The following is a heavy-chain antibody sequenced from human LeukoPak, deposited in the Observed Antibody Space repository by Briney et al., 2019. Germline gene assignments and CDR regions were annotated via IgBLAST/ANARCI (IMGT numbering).Heavy chain of an antibody. Sequence: GGSLRLSCAASGFTFSSYSMNWVRQAPGKGLEWVANTNQDGSEKYYADSVKGRFTISRDNAKNSLYLQMNGLRAEDTAVYYCAKQLSSNANWGQGTLVTVSS. CDR3: AKQLSSNAN. J-gene: IGHJ4*02. CDR2: TNQDGSEK. D-gene: IGHD5-18*01. V-gene: IGHV3-7*01. CDR1: GFTFSSYS.